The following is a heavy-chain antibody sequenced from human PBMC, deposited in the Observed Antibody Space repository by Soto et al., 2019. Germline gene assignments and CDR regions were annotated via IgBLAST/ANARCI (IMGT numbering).Heavy chain of an antibody. CDR1: GGTFSSYA. J-gene: IGHJ3*02. V-gene: IGHV1-69*01. CDR3: ASSEIGGATSLLDAFDI. Sequence: QVQLVQSGAEVKKPGSSVKVSCKASGGTFSSYAISWVRQAPGQGLEWMGGIIPIFGTANYAQKFQGRVTITADESTSTAYMELSSLRSEGTAVYYCASSEIGGATSLLDAFDIWGQGTMVTVSS. D-gene: IGHD1-26*01. CDR2: IIPIFGTA.